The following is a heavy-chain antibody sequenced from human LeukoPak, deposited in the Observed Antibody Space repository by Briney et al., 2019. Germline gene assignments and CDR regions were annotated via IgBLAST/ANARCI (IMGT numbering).Heavy chain of an antibody. CDR2: IYYSGST. D-gene: IGHD1-26*01. CDR1: GGSISSYY. J-gene: IGHJ4*02. Sequence: NPSETLSLTCTVSGGSISSYYWSWIRQPPGKGLEWIGYIYYSGSTNYNPSLKSRVTISVDTSKNQFSLKLSSVTAADTAVYYCARDEGGAIDYWGQGTLVTVSS. CDR3: ARDEGGAIDY. V-gene: IGHV4-59*01.